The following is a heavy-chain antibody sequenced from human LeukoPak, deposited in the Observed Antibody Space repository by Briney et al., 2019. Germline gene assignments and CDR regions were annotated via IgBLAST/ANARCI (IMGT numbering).Heavy chain of an antibody. V-gene: IGHV4-38-2*02. CDR3: ARDLGRVTTD. CDR1: GYSISSGYY. Sequence: SETLSLTCTVSGYSISSGYYWGWIRQPPGKGLEWIGSIYHSGSTYYNPSLKSRVTISVDTSKNQFSLKLSSVTAADTAVYYCARDLGRVTTDWGQGTLVTVSS. D-gene: IGHD4-17*01. J-gene: IGHJ4*02. CDR2: IYHSGST.